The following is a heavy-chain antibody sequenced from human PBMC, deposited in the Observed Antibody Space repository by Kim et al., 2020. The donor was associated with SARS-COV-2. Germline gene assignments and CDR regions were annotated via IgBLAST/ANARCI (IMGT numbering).Heavy chain of an antibody. Sequence: GGSLRLSCEGSGFTFSSDAMSWVRQAPGKGLEWISSVSGSGGSTFYADSVKGRFSISRDNSKNTLYLQMTSLRGEDTAVYYCAKRGGGGDFDYWGQGTLVTVSS. CDR3: AKRGGGGDFDY. J-gene: IGHJ4*02. CDR1: GFTFSSDA. CDR2: VSGSGGST. D-gene: IGHD2-21*01. V-gene: IGHV3-23*01.